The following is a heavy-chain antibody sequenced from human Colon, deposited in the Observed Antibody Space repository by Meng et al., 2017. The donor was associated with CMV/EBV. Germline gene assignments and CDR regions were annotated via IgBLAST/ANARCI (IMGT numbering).Heavy chain of an antibody. CDR2: IHWDDDK. Sequence: ITLPGPCHALAKPTQTFTLTCPFSGSSLTTTGAVVPWARQPPGKAPELLALIHWDDDKRYSPSLKNRLNSTKDTSKNQVVLSMTDLDPADTGTFYCARHSLTILTVWGQGALVTVSS. CDR3: ARHSLTILTV. D-gene: IGHD2-8*02. J-gene: IGHJ4*02. CDR1: GSSLTTTGAV. V-gene: IGHV2-5*02.